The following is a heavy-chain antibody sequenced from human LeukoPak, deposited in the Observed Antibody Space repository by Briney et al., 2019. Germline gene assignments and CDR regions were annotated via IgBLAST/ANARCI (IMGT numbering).Heavy chain of an antibody. J-gene: IGHJ4*02. D-gene: IGHD2-21*02. CDR2: IYYSGST. CDR3: ASVYCGGDCYYVYYFDY. Sequence: SETLSLTCTVSGGSISSGGYYWSWIRQHPGKGLEWIGYIYYSGSTYYNPSLKSRVTISVDTSKNQFSLKLSSVTAADTAVYYCASVYCGGDCYYVYYFDYWGQGTLVTVSS. V-gene: IGHV4-31*03. CDR1: GGSISSGGYY.